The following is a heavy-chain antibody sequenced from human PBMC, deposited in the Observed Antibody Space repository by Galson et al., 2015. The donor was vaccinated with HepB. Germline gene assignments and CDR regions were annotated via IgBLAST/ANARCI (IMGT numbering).Heavy chain of an antibody. Sequence: SLRLSCAASGFTFSSYAMHWVRQAPGKGLEWVAVISYDGSNKYYADSVKGRFTISRDNSKNTLYLQMNSLRAEDTAVYYCASAPSYYDFWSGYYDLDYWGQGTLVTVSS. CDR3: ASAPSYYDFWSGYYDLDY. CDR2: ISYDGSNK. J-gene: IGHJ4*02. D-gene: IGHD3-3*01. V-gene: IGHV3-30-3*01. CDR1: GFTFSSYA.